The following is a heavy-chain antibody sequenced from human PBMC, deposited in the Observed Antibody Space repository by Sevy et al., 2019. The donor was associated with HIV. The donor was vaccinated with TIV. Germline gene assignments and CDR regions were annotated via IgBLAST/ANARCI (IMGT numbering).Heavy chain of an antibody. CDR1: GFTFSKAW. Sequence: GGSLRLSCEASGFTFSKAWMTWVRQVPGKGVEWVGRIKTKSGGETREYAAPVRDRFTISRDDSKNTVYLEINSLKTEDTAVYYCSPVADWGQGILVTVSS. CDR3: SPVAD. CDR2: IKTKSGGETR. J-gene: IGHJ4*02. V-gene: IGHV3-15*01.